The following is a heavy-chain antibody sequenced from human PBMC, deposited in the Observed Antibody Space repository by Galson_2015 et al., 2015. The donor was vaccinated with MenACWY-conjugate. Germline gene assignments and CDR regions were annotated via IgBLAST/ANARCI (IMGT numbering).Heavy chain of an antibody. CDR2: SGST. D-gene: IGHD6-13*01. Sequence: ETLSLTCTVSGASISNHYWDWIRQPPGKGLEWIGSGSTNYNPSLKSRVTISADTSKNQFSLKLSSVTAADTAVYYCARHAGSTSYYFDYWGQGTLVTVSS. CDR3: ARHAGSTSYYFDY. CDR1: GASISNHY. J-gene: IGHJ4*02. V-gene: IGHV4-59*08.